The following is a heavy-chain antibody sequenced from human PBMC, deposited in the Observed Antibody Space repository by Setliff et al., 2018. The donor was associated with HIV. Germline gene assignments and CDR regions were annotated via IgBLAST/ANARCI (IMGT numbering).Heavy chain of an antibody. CDR1: GESSNDYY. J-gene: IGHJ5*02. D-gene: IGHD2-2*01. CDR3: ARGGTSSNWFDP. V-gene: IGHV4-34*01. Sequence: PSETLSLTCAFYGESSNDYYWNWIRQPPGKGLEWIGEIHHTGHINNHPSFKSRVTISLDKSANQFSLKMKSVTAADTAVYYCARGGTSSNWFDPWGQGTLVTVSS. CDR2: IHHTGHI.